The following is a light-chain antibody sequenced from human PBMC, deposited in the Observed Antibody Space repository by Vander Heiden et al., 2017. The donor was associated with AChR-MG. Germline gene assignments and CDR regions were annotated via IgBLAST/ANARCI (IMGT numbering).Light chain of an antibody. J-gene: IGLJ2*01. CDR1: SSNIGAGYD. CDR3: QSYDSSLSGYVV. CDR2: GNS. V-gene: IGLV1-40*01. Sequence: QSVLTQPPSVSGAPGPRVTISCTGSSSNIGAGYDVRWYQQLPGRAPKLLINGNSNRPSGVPDRFSGSKSGTSASLAITGLQAEDEADYYCQSYDSSLSGYVVFGGGTKLTVL.